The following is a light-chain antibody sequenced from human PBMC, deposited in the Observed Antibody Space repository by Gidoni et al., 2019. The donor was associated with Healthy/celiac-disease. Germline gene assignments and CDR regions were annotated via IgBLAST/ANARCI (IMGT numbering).Light chain of an antibody. CDR3: QQSYSTPMT. CDR2: AAS. J-gene: IGKJ5*01. V-gene: IGKV1-39*01. Sequence: DIQLTQSPSSLSSSVGDRVTLTCRASQSISSYLTWYQQKPGKAPKLLIYAASSLQSGVPSRVSGTGSEIDLTITIRSLQDEEFETYYWQQSYSTPMTFGQGTRLEIK. CDR1: QSISSY.